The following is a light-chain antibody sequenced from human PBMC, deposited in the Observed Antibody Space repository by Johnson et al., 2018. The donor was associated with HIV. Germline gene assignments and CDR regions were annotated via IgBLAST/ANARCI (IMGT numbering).Light chain of an antibody. CDR2: DNY. Sequence: QSVLTQPPSVSAAPGQKVTISCSGSSSNIGSNYVSWYQQVPGTAPKLLIYDNYKRPSGIPDRFSGSKSGTSATLGITGLQTGDEADYYCATWDSSLRAPYVFGTGTKVTVL. CDR1: SSNIGSNY. J-gene: IGLJ1*01. CDR3: ATWDSSLRAPYV. V-gene: IGLV1-51*01.